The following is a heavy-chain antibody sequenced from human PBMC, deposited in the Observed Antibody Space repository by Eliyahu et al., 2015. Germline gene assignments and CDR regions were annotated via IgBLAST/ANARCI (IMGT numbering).Heavy chain of an antibody. CDR1: GASINXGGYY. D-gene: IGHD1-26*01. J-gene: IGHJ5*02. Sequence: QLQLQESGPGLVKPSETLSLTXXVSGASINXGGYYWDWIRQPPGKGLEWIGSMYYSGSTYYNPSLKSRVTISLDTSKNQFSLKLTSVTATDTAIYYCTRRGGTYTWFDPWGQGTLVTVSS. CDR3: TRRGGTYTWFDP. V-gene: IGHV4-39*01. CDR2: MYYSGST.